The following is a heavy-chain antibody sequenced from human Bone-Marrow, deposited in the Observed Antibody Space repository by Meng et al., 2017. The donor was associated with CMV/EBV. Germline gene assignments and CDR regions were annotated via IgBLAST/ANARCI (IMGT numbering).Heavy chain of an antibody. CDR3: ARESSSSWYSYYYYYGMDV. CDR2: IKQDGSEK. V-gene: IGHV3-7*01. D-gene: IGHD6-13*01. CDR1: GFTFSSYS. Sequence: GGSLRLSCAASGFTFSSYSMNWVRQAPGKGLEWVANIKQDGSEKYYVDSVKGRFTISRDNAKNSLYLQMNSLRAEDTAVYYYARESSSSWYSYYYYYGMDVWGQGTTVTVSS. J-gene: IGHJ6*02.